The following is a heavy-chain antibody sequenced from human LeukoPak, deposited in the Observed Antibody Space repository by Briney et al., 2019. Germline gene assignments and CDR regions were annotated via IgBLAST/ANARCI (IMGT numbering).Heavy chain of an antibody. CDR2: ISAYNGNT. J-gene: IGHJ6*03. CDR3: ARDFTIFGVVHPPYYYYMDV. Sequence: GASVKVSCKASGYTFTSYGISWVRQAPGQGLEWMGWISAYNGNTNYAQKLQGRVTMTTDTSTSTAYMELRSLRSDDTAVYYCARDFTIFGVVHPPYYYYMDVWGKGTTVTVSS. V-gene: IGHV1-18*01. CDR1: GYTFTSYG. D-gene: IGHD3-3*01.